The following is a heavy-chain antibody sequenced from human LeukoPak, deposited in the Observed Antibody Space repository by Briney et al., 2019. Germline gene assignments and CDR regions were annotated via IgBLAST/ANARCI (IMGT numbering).Heavy chain of an antibody. CDR1: GGSLSSSSFY. CDR2: MYYSGTT. J-gene: IGHJ1*01. Sequence: SETLSLTCTVSGGSLSSSSFYWGWIRQGPGKGLEWVASMYYSGTTYYNPSLKSRVTISADTSKKRFSLKLRSVTAADTAVYYCTRGSYDVLTGYSTLGEFWGQGTLVIVSS. V-gene: IGHV4-39*01. D-gene: IGHD3-9*01. CDR3: TRGSYDVLTGYSTLGEF.